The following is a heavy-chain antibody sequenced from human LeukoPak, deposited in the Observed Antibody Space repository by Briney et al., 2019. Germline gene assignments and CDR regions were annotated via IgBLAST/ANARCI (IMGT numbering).Heavy chain of an antibody. CDR3: TRISVGIYCGGDCPFDY. V-gene: IGHV3-49*04. CDR1: GFTFGDYA. J-gene: IGHJ4*02. D-gene: IGHD2-21*01. Sequence: PGGSLRLSCTASGFTFGDYAMSWVRKAPGKGLEWVGFIRSKAYGGTTEYAASVKGRFTISRDDSKSIAYLQMNSLKTEDTAVYYCTRISVGIYCGGDCPFDYWGQGTLVTVSS. CDR2: IRSKAYGGTT.